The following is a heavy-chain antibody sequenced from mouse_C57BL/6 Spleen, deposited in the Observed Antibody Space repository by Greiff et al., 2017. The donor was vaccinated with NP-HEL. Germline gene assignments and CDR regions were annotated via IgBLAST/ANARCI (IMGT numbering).Heavy chain of an antibody. CDR1: GFSLSTSGMG. V-gene: IGHV8-12*01. CDR3: ARRPRQPYYYAMDY. CDR2: IYWDDDK. D-gene: IGHD3-2*01. Sequence: QVQLKECGPGILQSSQTLSLTCSFSGFSLSTSGMGVSWIRQPSGKGLEWLAHIYWDDDKRYNPSLKSRLTISKDTSRNQVFLKITSVDTADTATYYCARRPRQPYYYAMDYWGQGTSVTVSS. J-gene: IGHJ4*01.